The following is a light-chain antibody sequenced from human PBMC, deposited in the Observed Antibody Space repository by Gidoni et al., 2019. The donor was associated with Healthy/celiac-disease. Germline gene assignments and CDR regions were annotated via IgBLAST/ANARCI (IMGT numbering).Light chain of an antibody. V-gene: IGKV1-39*01. Sequence: DIQMTQPPSSLSASAGDRVTITCRESQSISSYLNWYQQKPGKATKLLIYAASSLQSGVPSRFSGSGSGKDFTPTISSLQPEDFATYYCQQSYSTLITFGQGTRLEIK. CDR2: AAS. J-gene: IGKJ5*01. CDR1: QSISSY. CDR3: QQSYSTLIT.